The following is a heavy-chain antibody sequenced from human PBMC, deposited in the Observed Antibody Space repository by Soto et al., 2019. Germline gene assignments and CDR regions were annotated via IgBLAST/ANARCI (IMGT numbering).Heavy chain of an antibody. CDR2: ISYDGSNK. V-gene: IGHV3-30-3*01. Sequence: QVQLVESGGGVVQPGRSLRLSCAASGFTFSSYAMHWVRQAPGKGLEWVAVISYDGSNKYYADSVKGRFTISRDNSKNTLYLQMNSLRAEDTAVYYCAREGQYYYGPAGHFDNWGQGTLVTVSS. D-gene: IGHD3-10*01. J-gene: IGHJ4*02. CDR3: AREGQYYYGPAGHFDN. CDR1: GFTFSSYA.